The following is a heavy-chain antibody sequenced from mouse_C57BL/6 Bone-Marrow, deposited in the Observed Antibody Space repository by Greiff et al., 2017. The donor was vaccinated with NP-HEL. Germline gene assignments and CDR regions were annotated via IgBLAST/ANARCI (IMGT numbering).Heavy chain of an antibody. Sequence: EVNLVESGEGLVKPGGSLKLSCAASGFTFSSYAMSWVRQTPEKRLEWVAYISSGGDYIYYADTVKGRFTISRDNARNTLYLQMSSLKSEDTAMYYCTRDRHYSNYVGFAYWGQGTLVTVSA. CDR3: TRDRHYSNYVGFAY. D-gene: IGHD2-5*01. J-gene: IGHJ3*01. CDR2: ISSGGDYI. V-gene: IGHV5-9-1*02. CDR1: GFTFSSYA.